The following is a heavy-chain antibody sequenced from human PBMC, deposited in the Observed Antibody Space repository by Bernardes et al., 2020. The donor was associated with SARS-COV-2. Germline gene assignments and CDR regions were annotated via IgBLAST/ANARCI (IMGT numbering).Heavy chain of an antibody. V-gene: IGHV1-18*01. CDR2: ISVYNGNT. J-gene: IGHJ4*02. CDR3: ARDTYGAMSPFDY. CDR1: GYTFTAYG. Sequence: ASVKVSCKASGYTFTAYGITWVRQAPGQGLEWMGWISVYNGNTNYAQKFQGRVTMTTDTSTRTAYMEVTSLRSDDTAVYYCARDTYGAMSPFDYWGQGTLVTVSS. D-gene: IGHD2-21*01.